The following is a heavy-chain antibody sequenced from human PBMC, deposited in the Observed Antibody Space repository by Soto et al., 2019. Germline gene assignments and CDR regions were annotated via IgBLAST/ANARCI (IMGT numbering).Heavy chain of an antibody. J-gene: IGHJ4*02. CDR3: ARTSTRGYSGYDLDH. V-gene: IGHV1-2*02. CDR2: ISPNTGGT. Sequence: ASVKVSCKTSGYTFTRNGISWVRQAPGQGLEWMGWISPNTGGTNYAQKFQGRVTWTRDASISTAYMELSRLTSDDTAVYYCARTSTRGYSGYDLDHWGRGTLVTVSS. D-gene: IGHD5-12*01. CDR1: GYTFTRNG.